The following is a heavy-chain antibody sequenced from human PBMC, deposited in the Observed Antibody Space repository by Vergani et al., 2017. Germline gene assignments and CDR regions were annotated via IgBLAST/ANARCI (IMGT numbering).Heavy chain of an antibody. J-gene: IGHJ4*02. Sequence: QVQLQESGPGLVKPSETLSLTCTVSSGSISSYYWSWIRQPPGKGLEWIGYIYYSGSTNYNPSLKSRVTISVDTSKNQFSLKLSSVTAADTAVYYCAREDSYSSSFDYWGQGTLVTVSS. CDR2: IYYSGST. CDR1: SGSISSYY. V-gene: IGHV4-59*01. D-gene: IGHD6-6*01. CDR3: AREDSYSSSFDY.